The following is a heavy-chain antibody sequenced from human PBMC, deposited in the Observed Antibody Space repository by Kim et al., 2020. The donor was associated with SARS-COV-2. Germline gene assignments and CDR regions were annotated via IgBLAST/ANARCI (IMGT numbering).Heavy chain of an antibody. J-gene: IGHJ6*03. Sequence: ASVKVSCKASGYTFTSYDINWVRQATGQGLEWMGWMNPNSGNTGYAQKFQGRVTMTRNTSISTAYMELSSLRSEDTAVYYCARAGIGVNEYDFWSGYYYYYYYMDVWGKGTTVTVSS. CDR3: ARAGIGVNEYDFWSGYYYYYYYMDV. D-gene: IGHD3-3*01. CDR1: GYTFTSYD. V-gene: IGHV1-8*01. CDR2: MNPNSGNT.